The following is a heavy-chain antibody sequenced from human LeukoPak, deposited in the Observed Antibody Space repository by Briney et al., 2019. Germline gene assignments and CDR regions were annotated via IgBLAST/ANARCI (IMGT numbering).Heavy chain of an antibody. CDR3: ARATGYCSSTSCYRRWGLFDY. J-gene: IGHJ4*02. CDR2: IYYSGST. CDR1: GGSISSYY. D-gene: IGHD2-2*01. Sequence: SETLSLTCTVSGGSISSYYWSWIRQPPGKGLERIGYIYYSGSTNYNPSLKSRVTISVDTSKNQFSLKLSSVTAADTAVYYCARATGYCSSTSCYRRWGLFDYWGQGTLVTVSS. V-gene: IGHV4-59*01.